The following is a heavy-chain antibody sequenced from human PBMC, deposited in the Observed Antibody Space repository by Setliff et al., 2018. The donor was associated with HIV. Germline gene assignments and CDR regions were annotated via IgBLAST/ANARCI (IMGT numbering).Heavy chain of an antibody. CDR2: ISYDGSNK. CDR1: GFTFSSYA. Sequence: PGGSLRLSCAASGFTFSSYAMHWVRQAPGKGLEWVAVISYDGSNKYYADSVKGRFTISRDNSKNTVYLQMNSLRAEDTAVYYCAKYSSSWSYYSYYMNVWGQGALVTVSS. CDR3: AKYSSSWSYYSYYMNV. D-gene: IGHD6-6*01. V-gene: IGHV3-30*07. J-gene: IGHJ6*03.